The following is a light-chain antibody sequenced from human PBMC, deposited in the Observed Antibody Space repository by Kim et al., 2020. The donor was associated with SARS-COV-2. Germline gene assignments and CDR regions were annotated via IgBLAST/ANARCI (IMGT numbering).Light chain of an antibody. CDR3: QLYFSLPPT. V-gene: IGKV4-1*01. Sequence: DIVMTQSPDSLAVSLGERSTINCKSSQSILYSSNNKYCLAWYQQKPGQPPKLLIHWASTRESGVPDRFSGSGSGTDFTLTINNLQAEDVAVYYCQLYFSLPPTFGGGTKVDIK. J-gene: IGKJ4*01. CDR2: WAS. CDR1: QSILYSSNNKYC.